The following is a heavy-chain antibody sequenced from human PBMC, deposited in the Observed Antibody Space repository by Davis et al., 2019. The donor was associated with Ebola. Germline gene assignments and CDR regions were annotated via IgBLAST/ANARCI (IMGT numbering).Heavy chain of an antibody. CDR2: ISNSSRTI. J-gene: IGHJ3*02. CDR3: ARGRLGGYYWDPFDI. Sequence: GESLKISCAASGFTFRNSNMNWVRQAPGKGLEWVSYISNSSRTIYYADSVKGRFTIARDNAKNSLYLQMNSLRDEDTAVYYCARGRLGGYYWDPFDIWGQGTMVTVSS. V-gene: IGHV3-48*02. D-gene: IGHD3-22*01. CDR1: GFTFRNSN.